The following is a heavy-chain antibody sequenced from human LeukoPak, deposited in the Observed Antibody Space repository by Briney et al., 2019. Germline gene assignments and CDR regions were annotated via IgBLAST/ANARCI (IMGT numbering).Heavy chain of an antibody. V-gene: IGHV4-38-2*02. CDR1: GYSFSSGYY. D-gene: IGHD6-19*01. CDR3: ARDVRSKRYSSGWYAFDY. J-gene: IGHJ4*02. CDR2: IYHSGST. Sequence: SETLSLTCTVSGYSFSSGYYWGWIRQPPGKGLEWIGSIYHSGSTYYNPSLKSRVTISVDTSKNQFSLKLSSVTPEDTAVYYCARDVRSKRYSSGWYAFDYWGQGTLVTVSS.